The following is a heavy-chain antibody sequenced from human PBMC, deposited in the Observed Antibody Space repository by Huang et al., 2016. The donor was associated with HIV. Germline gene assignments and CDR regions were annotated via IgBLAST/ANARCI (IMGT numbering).Heavy chain of an antibody. D-gene: IGHD2-21*01. Sequence: QVQLVQSGAEVKKPGASVKVSCKVSGYTLTELSIHWVRKAPGKGLEWMGGFAPEHGETIYAQNFQGRVTMTEDTSTDTAYMELHSLRPEDTAVYYCAAGYDTYYDIWGQGTMVIASS. CDR3: AAGYDTYYDI. CDR2: FAPEHGET. CDR1: GYTLTELS. V-gene: IGHV1-24*01. J-gene: IGHJ3*02.